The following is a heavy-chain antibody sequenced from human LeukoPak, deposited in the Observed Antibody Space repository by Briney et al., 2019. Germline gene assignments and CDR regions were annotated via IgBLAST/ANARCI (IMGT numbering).Heavy chain of an antibody. D-gene: IGHD4-23*01. CDR3: ARDLGPTTVVTPPGWFDP. J-gene: IGHJ5*02. V-gene: IGHV4-39*07. CDR1: GGSISSSSYY. CDR2: IYYSGST. Sequence: SETLSLTCTVSGGSISSSSYYWGWIRQPPGKGLEWIGSIYYSGSTYYNPSLKSRVTISVDTSKNQFSLKLSSVTAADTAVYYCARDLGPTTVVTPPGWFDPWGQGTLVTVSS.